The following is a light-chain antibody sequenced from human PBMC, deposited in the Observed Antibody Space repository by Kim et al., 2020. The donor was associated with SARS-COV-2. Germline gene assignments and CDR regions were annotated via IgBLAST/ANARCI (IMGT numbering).Light chain of an antibody. CDR1: SSDVGGYNY. CDR3: SSYAGSSSLL. J-gene: IGLJ3*02. Sequence: QSALTQYRSLSGSPGQSVTISCTGTSSDVGGYNYVSWYQLRPDKAPKLMIYAVSERPSGVPDRFSGSKSGNTAFLTISGLQAEDEGDYYCSSYAGSSSLLFGGGTKVTVL. V-gene: IGLV2-11*01. CDR2: AVS.